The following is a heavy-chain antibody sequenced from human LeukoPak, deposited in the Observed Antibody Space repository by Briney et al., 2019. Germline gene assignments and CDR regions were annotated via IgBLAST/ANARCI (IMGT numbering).Heavy chain of an antibody. Sequence: ASVKVSCKASGYTFTGYYMHWVRQAPGQGLEWIGWINPNSGGTNYAQKFQGRVTMTRDTSISTAYMELSRLRSDDTAVYYCARDAAAGKRGRDYWGQGTLVTVSS. D-gene: IGHD6-13*01. CDR3: ARDAAAGKRGRDY. J-gene: IGHJ4*02. CDR1: GYTFTGYY. CDR2: INPNSGGT. V-gene: IGHV1-2*02.